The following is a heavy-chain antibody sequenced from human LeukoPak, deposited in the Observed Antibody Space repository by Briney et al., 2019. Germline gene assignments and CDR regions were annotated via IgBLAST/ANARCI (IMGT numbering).Heavy chain of an antibody. V-gene: IGHV1-8*01. J-gene: IGHJ3*02. Sequence: ASVKVSCKASGYTFTSYDINWVRQATGQGLEWMGWMNPNSGNTGYAQKFQGRVTMTRNTSISTAYMELSSLRSEDTAVYYCASGSSSSIDAFDIWGQGTMVTVSS. CDR3: ASGSSSSIDAFDI. D-gene: IGHD6-13*01. CDR1: GYTFTSYD. CDR2: MNPNSGNT.